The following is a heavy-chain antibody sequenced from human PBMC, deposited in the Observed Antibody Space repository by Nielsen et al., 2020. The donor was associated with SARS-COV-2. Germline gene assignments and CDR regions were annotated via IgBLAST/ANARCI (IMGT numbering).Heavy chain of an antibody. Sequence: PGKGLEWIGYIYYSGSTNYNPSLKSRVTISVDTSKNQFSLKLSSVTAADTAVYYCARQLRFLEPPYYYYYYMDVWGKGTTVTVSS. CDR2: IYYSGST. J-gene: IGHJ6*03. V-gene: IGHV4-59*13. D-gene: IGHD3-3*01. CDR3: ARQLRFLEPPYYYYYYMDV.